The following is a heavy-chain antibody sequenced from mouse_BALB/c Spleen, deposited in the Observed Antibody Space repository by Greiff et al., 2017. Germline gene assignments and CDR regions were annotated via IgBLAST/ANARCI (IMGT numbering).Heavy chain of an antibody. CDR1: GFTFSSFG. Sequence: EVHLVESGGGLVQPGGSRKLSCAASGFTFSSFGMHWVRQAPEKGLEWVAYISSGSSTIYYADTVKGRFTISRDKPKNTLFLQMTSLRSEDTAMYYCARYDSRYAGVPAWLAYWGQGTLVTVSA. CDR3: ARYDSRYAGVPAWLAY. D-gene: IGHD2-12*01. J-gene: IGHJ3*01. CDR2: ISSGSSTI. V-gene: IGHV5-17*02.